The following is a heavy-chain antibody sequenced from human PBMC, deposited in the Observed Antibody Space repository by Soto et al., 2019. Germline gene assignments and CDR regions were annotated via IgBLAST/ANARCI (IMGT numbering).Heavy chain of an antibody. CDR2: ISSSSSTI. V-gene: IGHV3-48*01. CDR3: ARDRGWGITMIVVVQDYYYGMDV. CDR1: GFTFSSYS. J-gene: IGHJ6*02. Sequence: EVQLVESGGGLVQPGGSLRLSCAASGFTFSSYSMNWVRQAPGKGLEWVSYISSSSSTIYYADSVKGRFTISRDNAKNSLYLQMNSLRADDTAVYYCARDRGWGITMIVVVQDYYYGMDVWGQGTTVTVSS. D-gene: IGHD3-22*01.